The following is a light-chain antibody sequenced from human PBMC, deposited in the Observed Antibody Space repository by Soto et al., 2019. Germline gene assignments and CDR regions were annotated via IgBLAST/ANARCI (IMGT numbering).Light chain of an antibody. V-gene: IGKV1-39*01. Sequence: DIQMTQSPSSLSASVGHRVTITCRASLNIGDSLSWFQQQAGKLPTQLIYGASALQSGVPVRFSGSASGTDFTLTIRNMQREDFATYYFRQTYNLPRTFGQGTKVEFK. CDR3: RQTYNLPRT. CDR2: GAS. J-gene: IGKJ1*01. CDR1: LNIGDS.